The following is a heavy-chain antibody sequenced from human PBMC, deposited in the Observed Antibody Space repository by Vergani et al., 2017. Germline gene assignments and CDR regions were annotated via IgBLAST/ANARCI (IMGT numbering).Heavy chain of an antibody. Sequence: EVQLVESGGGLVKPGGSLRLSCAASGFTFSSYSMNWVRQAPGKGLEWVSSISSSSSYIYYADSVKGRFTISRDNAKTSLYLQMNSLSAEDTAVYYCARDSMEWLSMRYYYYGMDVWGQGTTVTVSS. CDR1: GFTFSSYS. V-gene: IGHV3-21*01. D-gene: IGHD3-3*01. CDR2: ISSSSSYI. CDR3: ARDSMEWLSMRYYYYGMDV. J-gene: IGHJ6*02.